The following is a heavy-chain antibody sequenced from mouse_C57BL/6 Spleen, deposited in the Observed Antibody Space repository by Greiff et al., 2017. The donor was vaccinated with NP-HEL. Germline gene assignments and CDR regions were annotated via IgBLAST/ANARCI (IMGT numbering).Heavy chain of an antibody. D-gene: IGHD4-1*01. CDR3: ARPLANWYYFDY. V-gene: IGHV1-55*01. J-gene: IGHJ2*01. CDR1: GYTFTSYW. CDR2: IYPGSGST. Sequence: VQLQQPGAELVKPGASVKMSCKASGYTFTSYWITWVKQRPGQGLEWIGDIYPGSGSTNYNEKFKSKATLTVDTSSSTAYMQLSSLTSEDSAVYYCARPLANWYYFDYWGQGTTLTVSS.